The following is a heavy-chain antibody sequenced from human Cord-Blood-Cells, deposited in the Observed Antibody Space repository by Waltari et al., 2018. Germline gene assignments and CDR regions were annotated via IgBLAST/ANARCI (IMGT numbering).Heavy chain of an antibody. CDR1: GYSISSGYY. CDR2: IYHSGST. V-gene: IGHV4-38-2*02. CDR3: ARDRIVGATTGSRYFDY. D-gene: IGHD1-26*01. Sequence: QVQLQESGPGLVKPSETLSLTCAVSGYSISSGYYWGWIRQPPGKGLGWIGCIYHSGSTYYNPALKRRVTISVDTAKNQFSLKLSSVTAADTAVYYCARDRIVGATTGSRYFDYWGQGTLVTVSS. J-gene: IGHJ4*02.